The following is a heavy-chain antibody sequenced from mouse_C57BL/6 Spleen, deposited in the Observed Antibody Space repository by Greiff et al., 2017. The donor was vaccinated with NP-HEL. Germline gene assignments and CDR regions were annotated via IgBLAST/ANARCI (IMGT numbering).Heavy chain of an antibody. D-gene: IGHD1-1*01. CDR1: GYTFTSYG. CDR3: ARGGITTVVAPMDY. CDR2: IYPRSGNT. J-gene: IGHJ4*01. Sequence: QVQLQQSGAELARPGASVKLSCKASGYTFTSYGISWVKQRPGQGLEWIGEIYPRSGNTYYNEKFKGKATLTADKSSSTAYMELRSLTSEDSAVYFCARGGITTVVAPMDYWGQGTSVTVSS. V-gene: IGHV1-81*01.